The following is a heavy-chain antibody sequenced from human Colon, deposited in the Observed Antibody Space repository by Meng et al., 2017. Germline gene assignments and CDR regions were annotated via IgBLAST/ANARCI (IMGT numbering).Heavy chain of an antibody. Sequence: QGQRQESGPGLGKPSGTLSLTGAVSGGSISSSNWWSWVRQPPGKGLEWIGEIYHSGSTNYNPSLKSRVTISVDKSKNQFSLKLSSVTAADTAVYYCASFPPPGKQWLVTDYWGQGTLVTVSS. CDR1: GGSISSSNW. D-gene: IGHD6-19*01. J-gene: IGHJ4*02. V-gene: IGHV4-4*02. CDR2: IYHSGST. CDR3: ASFPPPGKQWLVTDY.